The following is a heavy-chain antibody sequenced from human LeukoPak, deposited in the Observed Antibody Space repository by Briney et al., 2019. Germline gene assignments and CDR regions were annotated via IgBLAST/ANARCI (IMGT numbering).Heavy chain of an antibody. D-gene: IGHD3-22*01. CDR3: ARVFVAVYDSSGSPHY. J-gene: IGHJ4*02. CDR2: INPNSGGT. V-gene: IGHV1-2*02. CDR1: GYTFTGYY. Sequence: ASVKVSCKASGYTFTGYYMHWVRQAPGQGVERMGWINPNSGGTNYAQKFQGRVTMTRDTSISTAYMELSRLRSDDTAVSYCARVFVAVYDSSGSPHYWGQGTLVTVSS.